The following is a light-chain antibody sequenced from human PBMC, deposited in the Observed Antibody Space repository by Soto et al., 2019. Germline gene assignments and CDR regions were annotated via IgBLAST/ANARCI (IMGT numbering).Light chain of an antibody. CDR2: GAS. CDR3: QQYGNSPQT. V-gene: IGKV3-20*01. J-gene: IGKJ1*01. CDR1: QSVNSSY. Sequence: DIVLTQSPGTLSLSPGERVTLSCRAGQSVNSSYLAWYQHKPGQAPRLLIYGASTRATGIPDRFSGSGSGTDFTLTIARLEPGDFAVYYCQQYGNSPQTFGQGTKVDIK.